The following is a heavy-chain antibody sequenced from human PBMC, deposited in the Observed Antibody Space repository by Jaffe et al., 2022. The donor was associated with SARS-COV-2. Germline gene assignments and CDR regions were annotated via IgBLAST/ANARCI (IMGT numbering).Heavy chain of an antibody. J-gene: IGHJ4*02. CDR2: IEDRSSDK. V-gene: IGHV3-21*01. CDR1: GFTFSGYS. D-gene: IGHD3-10*01. Sequence: EVQLVESGGGLVKPGGSLRLSCAASGFTFSGYSMNWVRQGPGKGLEWVSSIEDRSSDKYYADSVKGRFTISRDNAKNSLYLQMNNLRAEDTAVYYCARTVRNIWFGNFDSWGQGTLVTVSS. CDR3: ARTVRNIWFGNFDS.